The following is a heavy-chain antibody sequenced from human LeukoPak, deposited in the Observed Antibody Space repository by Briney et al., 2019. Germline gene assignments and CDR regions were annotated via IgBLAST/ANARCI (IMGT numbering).Heavy chain of an antibody. J-gene: IGHJ4*02. D-gene: IGHD3-22*01. Sequence: SETLSLTCAVYGGSFSDYYWNWIRRPPGKGLEWIGEINHSGSTNYNPSLKSRVTISVDTSKNQFSLKLSSVTAADTAVYYCARVYDSNRSGYFDYWGQGTLVTVSS. CDR2: INHSGST. V-gene: IGHV4-34*01. CDR3: ARVYDSNRSGYFDY. CDR1: GGSFSDYY.